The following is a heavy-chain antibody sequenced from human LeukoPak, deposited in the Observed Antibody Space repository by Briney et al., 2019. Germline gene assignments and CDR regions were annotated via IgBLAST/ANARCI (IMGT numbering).Heavy chain of an antibody. CDR3: ARSMDSRLVVVVPAAMVAFDI. J-gene: IGHJ3*02. CDR1: GGTFSSYT. V-gene: IGHV1-69*02. Sequence: PAASVKVSCKAFGGTFSSYTISWVRQAPRQGLEWMGRIIPILGIANYAQKFQGRVTITADKSTSTAYMELSSLRSEDTAVYYCARSMDSRLVVVVPAAMVAFDIWGQGTMVTVSS. CDR2: IIPILGIA. D-gene: IGHD2-2*01.